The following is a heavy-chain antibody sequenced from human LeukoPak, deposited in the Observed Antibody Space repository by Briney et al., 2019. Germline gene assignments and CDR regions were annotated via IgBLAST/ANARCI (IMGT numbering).Heavy chain of an antibody. D-gene: IGHD6-13*01. Sequence: ASVKVSCKASGYTFTSYGISWVRQAPGQGLEWMGWISAYNGNTNYAQKLQGRVTMTTDTSTSTAYMELRSLGSDDTAVYYCARDLIRDSSSWWVRGFHYYYYYGMDVWGQGTTVTVSS. CDR2: ISAYNGNT. V-gene: IGHV1-18*01. CDR1: GYTFTSYG. CDR3: ARDLIRDSSSWWVRGFHYYYYYGMDV. J-gene: IGHJ6*02.